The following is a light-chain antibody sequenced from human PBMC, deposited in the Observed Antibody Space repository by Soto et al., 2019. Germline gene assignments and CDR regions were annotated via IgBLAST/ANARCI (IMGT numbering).Light chain of an antibody. CDR3: QSYDSSLSGYV. CDR2: DDN. Sequence: QSVLTQPATVSGAPGQRVTISYTGSSSNIGAGYDLHWYQQLPGTAPKLLIYDDNNRPSGVPDRFSGSKSGTSASLAITGLQAEDEADYYCQSYDSSLSGYVFGTGTKVTVL. CDR1: SSNIGAGYD. J-gene: IGLJ1*01. V-gene: IGLV1-40*01.